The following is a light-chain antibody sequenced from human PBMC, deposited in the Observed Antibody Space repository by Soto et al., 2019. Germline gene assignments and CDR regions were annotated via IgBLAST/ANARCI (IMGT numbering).Light chain of an antibody. CDR2: EDS. CDR3: CSYAGGNTWV. V-gene: IGLV2-23*01. CDR1: SSDVGTYNL. Sequence: QSALTQPASVSGSPGQSITISCTGSSSDVGTYNLVSWYQQHPGKAPKLIIYEDSKRPSGVSNRFSGSKSGNTASLTIAGLQAGDEADYYCCSYAGGNTWVFGGGTKLTVL. J-gene: IGLJ3*02.